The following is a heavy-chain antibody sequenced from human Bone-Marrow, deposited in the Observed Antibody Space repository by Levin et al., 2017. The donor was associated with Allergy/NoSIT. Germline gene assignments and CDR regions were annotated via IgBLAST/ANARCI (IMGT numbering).Heavy chain of an antibody. D-gene: IGHD3-22*01. CDR3: ARLITMIVVVITVRLVYFDY. J-gene: IGHJ4*02. V-gene: IGHV5-51*01. Sequence: GESLKISCKGSGYSFTSYWIGWVRQMPGKGLEWMGIIYPGDSDTRYSPSFQGQVTISADKSISTAYLQWSSLKASDTAMYYCARLITMIVVVITVRLVYFDYWGQGTLVTVSS. CDR2: IYPGDSDT. CDR1: GYSFTSYW.